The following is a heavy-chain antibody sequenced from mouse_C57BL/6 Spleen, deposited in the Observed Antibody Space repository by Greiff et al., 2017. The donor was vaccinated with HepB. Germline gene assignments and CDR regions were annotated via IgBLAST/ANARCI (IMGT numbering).Heavy chain of an antibody. CDR3: ASGTPFAY. V-gene: IGHV5-17*01. D-gene: IGHD1-1*02. CDR2: MSSGSSTI. J-gene: IGHJ3*01. Sequence: EVMLVESGGGLVKPGGSLKLSCAASGFTFSDYGMHWVRQAPEKGLEWVAYMSSGSSTIYYADKVKGRFTISRENAKNTLFLQITSLRSEDTAMYYCASGTPFAYWGQGTLVTVSA. CDR1: GFTFSDYG.